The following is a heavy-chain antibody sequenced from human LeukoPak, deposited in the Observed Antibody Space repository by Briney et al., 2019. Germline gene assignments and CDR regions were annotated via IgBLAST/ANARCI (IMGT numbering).Heavy chain of an antibody. D-gene: IGHD2-15*01. CDR2: ISYDGSNK. Sequence: GGSLRLSCAASGFTFSSYAMHWVRQAPGKGLEWVAVISYDGSNKYYADSVKGRFTISRDNSKNTLYLQMNSLRAEDTAVYYCARVYCSGGSCRLRRDAFDIWGQGTMVTVSS. J-gene: IGHJ3*02. V-gene: IGHV3-30*04. CDR3: ARVYCSGGSCRLRRDAFDI. CDR1: GFTFSSYA.